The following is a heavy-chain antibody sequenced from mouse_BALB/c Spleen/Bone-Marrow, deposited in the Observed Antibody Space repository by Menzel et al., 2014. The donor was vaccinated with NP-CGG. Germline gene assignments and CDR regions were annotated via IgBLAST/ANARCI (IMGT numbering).Heavy chain of an antibody. CDR2: INSNGGST. V-gene: IGHV5-6-3*01. D-gene: IGHD1-1*01. CDR3: ARERYYGNGRIFEY. J-gene: IGHJ2*01. CDR1: GFTFSSYG. Sequence: DVMLVESGGGLVQPGGSLKLSCAASGFTFSSYGMSWVRQTPDKRLELVATINSNGGSTYYPDSVKGRFTISRDNAKNPLYLQMSSLKSEDTAMYYCARERYYGNGRIFEYWGQGTTLTVSS.